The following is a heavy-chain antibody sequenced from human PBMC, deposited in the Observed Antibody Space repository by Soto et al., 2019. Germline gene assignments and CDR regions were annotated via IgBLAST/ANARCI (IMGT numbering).Heavy chain of an antibody. CDR2: ISGYNGDT. CDR3: AKYGQPTYLYYGMDV. D-gene: IGHD3-10*01. J-gene: IGHJ6*02. CDR1: GYTFTRYG. Sequence: QGQLVQSGAEVKKPGASVKVSCKASGYTFTRYGISWVRQAPGQGLEWMGWISGYNGDTNYAQKFQGRVTMTVDTPMSTSFMELTSLTSDDRAVYQLAKYGQPTYLYYGMDVWGQGTTDTVSS. V-gene: IGHV1-18*01.